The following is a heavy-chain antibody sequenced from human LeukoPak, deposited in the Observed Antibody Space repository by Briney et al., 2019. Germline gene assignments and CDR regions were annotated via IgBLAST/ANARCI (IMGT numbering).Heavy chain of an antibody. CDR3: ARDRSGSYRYWFDP. V-gene: IGHV4-59*12. CDR1: GGSISSYY. D-gene: IGHD1-26*01. Sequence: PSETLSLTCTVSGGSISSYYWSWIRQPPGKGLEWIGYIYYSGSTNYNPSLKSRVTISVDRSKNQFSLKLSSVTAADTAVYYCARDRSGSYRYWFDPWGQGTLVTVSS. CDR2: IYYSGST. J-gene: IGHJ5*02.